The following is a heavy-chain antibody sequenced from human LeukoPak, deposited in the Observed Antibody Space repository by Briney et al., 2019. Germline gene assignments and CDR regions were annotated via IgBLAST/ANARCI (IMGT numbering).Heavy chain of an antibody. J-gene: IGHJ6*02. D-gene: IGHD6-19*01. CDR3: AKGSGGDYYYAMDV. Sequence: GGSLRLSCAASGFAFSSHAMSWVRQAPGKGLEWVSTMSNSGGDTYYADSVKGRFTISRYNSKNTLFLQMNSLRAEDTAVYYCAKGSGGDYYYAMDVWGQGTTVTVSS. CDR2: MSNSGGDT. V-gene: IGHV3-23*01. CDR1: GFAFSSHA.